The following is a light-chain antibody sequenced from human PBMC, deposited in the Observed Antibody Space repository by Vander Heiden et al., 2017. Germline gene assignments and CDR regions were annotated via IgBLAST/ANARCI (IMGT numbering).Light chain of an antibody. CDR1: QSIHYY. CDR3: QQYHSTWT. J-gene: IGKJ1*01. CDR2: NAS. V-gene: IGKV1-5*01. Sequence: DIQMTQSPSTLSASVGNRVTVTSRASQSIHYYLARFQQKPGKAPNLLISNASNLESGVRSRFSGSGSGTEFTITNTRLQPDDVATYFCQQYHSTWTFGQGTKLE.